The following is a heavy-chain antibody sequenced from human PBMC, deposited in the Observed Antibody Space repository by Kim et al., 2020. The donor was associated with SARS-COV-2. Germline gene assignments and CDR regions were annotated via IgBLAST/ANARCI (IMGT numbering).Heavy chain of an antibody. J-gene: IGHJ4*02. Sequence: VKGRFTISRDNAKNSLYLQMNSLRAEDTAVYYCARDLSDILSGYSSHFDYWGQGTLVTVSS. D-gene: IGHD3-9*01. CDR3: ARDLSDILSGYSSHFDY. V-gene: IGHV3-21*01.